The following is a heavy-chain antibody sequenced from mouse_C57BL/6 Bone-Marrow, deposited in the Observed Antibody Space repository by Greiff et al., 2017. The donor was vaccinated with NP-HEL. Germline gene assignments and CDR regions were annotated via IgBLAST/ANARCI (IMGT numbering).Heavy chain of an antibody. CDR2: IDPANGNT. CDR1: GFNIKNTY. V-gene: IGHV14-3*01. Sequence: VHVKQSVAELVRPGASVKLSCTASGFNIKNTYMHWVKQRPEQGLEWIGRIDPANGNTKYDPKFQGKATITADTSSNTAYLQLSSLTSEDTAIYYCARGWGNYHYYYAMDYWGQGTSVTVSS. D-gene: IGHD2-1*01. J-gene: IGHJ4*01. CDR3: ARGWGNYHYYYAMDY.